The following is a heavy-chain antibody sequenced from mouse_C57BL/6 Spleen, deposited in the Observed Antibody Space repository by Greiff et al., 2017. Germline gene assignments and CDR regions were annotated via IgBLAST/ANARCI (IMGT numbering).Heavy chain of an antibody. CDR3: ARSGWDDAMDY. CDR2: INPGSGGT. Sequence: VKLMESGAELVRPGTSVKVSCKASGYAFTNYLIEWVKQRPGQGLEWIGVINPGSGGTNYNEKFKGKATLTADKSSSTAYMQLSSLTSEDSAVYFCARSGWDDAMDYWGQGTSVTVSS. CDR1: GYAFTNYL. V-gene: IGHV1-54*01. D-gene: IGHD4-1*01. J-gene: IGHJ4*01.